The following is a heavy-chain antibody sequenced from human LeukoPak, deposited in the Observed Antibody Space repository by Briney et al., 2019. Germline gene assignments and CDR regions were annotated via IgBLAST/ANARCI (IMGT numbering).Heavy chain of an antibody. V-gene: IGHV3-66*03. CDR1: GLSVSNNY. J-gene: IGHJ4*02. Sequence: GGSLRLSCEASGLSVSNNYMTWVRQAPGKGLEWVSVIYSSGATHYAESVKGRFTISRDNSKNTLYLQMNSLRAEDTAVYYCARGGGPPTTYFDYWGQGTLVTVSS. CDR2: IYSSGAT. CDR3: ARGGGPPTTYFDY. D-gene: IGHD2/OR15-2a*01.